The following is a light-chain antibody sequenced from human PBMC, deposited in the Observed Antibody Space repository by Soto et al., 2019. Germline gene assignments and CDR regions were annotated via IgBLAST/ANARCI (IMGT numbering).Light chain of an antibody. V-gene: IGKV1-9*01. CDR2: ASS. J-gene: IGKJ5*01. CDR3: QQHYSYPMT. CDR1: QGSSTY. Sequence: DIQLTQSPSFLSASIGDRVTIACRASQGSSTYLAWYQQRPGRAPKLLIYASSTLQRGVPSRFSGSAFGTTSSLIIIGLKHEEFATYFCQQHYSYPMTFGQGIRLEIK.